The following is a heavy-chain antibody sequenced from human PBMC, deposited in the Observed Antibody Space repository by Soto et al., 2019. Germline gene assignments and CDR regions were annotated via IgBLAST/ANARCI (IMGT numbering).Heavy chain of an antibody. J-gene: IGHJ4*02. CDR1: GLTFSSYA. D-gene: IGHD3-22*01. CDR3: AKVMIVVVIDSGGAFDY. CDR2: ISGSGGST. V-gene: IGHV3-23*01. Sequence: EVQLLESGGGLVQPGGSLRLSCAASGLTFSSYAMSWVRQAPGKGLEWVSAISGSGGSTYYADSVKGRFTISRDNSKNTLYLQMNSLRAEDTAVYYCAKVMIVVVIDSGGAFDYWGQGTLVTVSS.